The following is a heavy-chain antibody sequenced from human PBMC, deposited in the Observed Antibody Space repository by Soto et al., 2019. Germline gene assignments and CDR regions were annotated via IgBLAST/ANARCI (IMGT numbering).Heavy chain of an antibody. CDR3: AHKGYGDYPLDY. D-gene: IGHD4-17*01. Sequence: QITLKESGPALVKPTQTLTLTCTFSGFSLSTSGVGVGRIRQPPGNALGWLAVIYWVDSKHYSPSLESRLTITKDTSKNQVVLTMTNMDPVDTATYFCAHKGYGDYPLDYWGQGTLVTVSS. CDR2: IYWVDSK. J-gene: IGHJ4*02. V-gene: IGHV2-5*02. CDR1: GFSLSTSGVG.